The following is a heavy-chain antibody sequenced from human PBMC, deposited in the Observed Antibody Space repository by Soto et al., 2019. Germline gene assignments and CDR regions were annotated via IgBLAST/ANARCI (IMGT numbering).Heavy chain of an antibody. V-gene: IGHV3-30-3*01. D-gene: IGHD2-15*01. CDR2: ISYDGSKK. Sequence: QVQLVESGGGVVQPGRSLRLSCAASGFTFTTYAMHWVRQAPGKGLEWLAVISYDGSKKYYADSVQGRFTISRDNSKDXLYLQMNSLRAEDTAVYYCAREMVAPEDYYYGMDVWGQGTTVIVSS. J-gene: IGHJ6*02. CDR3: AREMVAPEDYYYGMDV. CDR1: GFTFTTYA.